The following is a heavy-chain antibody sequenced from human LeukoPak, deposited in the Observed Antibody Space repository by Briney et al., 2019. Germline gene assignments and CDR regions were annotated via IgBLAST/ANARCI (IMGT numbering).Heavy chain of an antibody. D-gene: IGHD3-22*01. Sequence: GGSLRLSRAASGFTVSSNYMSWVRQAPGKGLEWVSVIYSGGSTYYADSVKGRFTISRDNSKNTLYLQMNSLRAEDTAVYYCARDTMSVRNNWGQGTLVTVSS. J-gene: IGHJ4*02. V-gene: IGHV3-66*01. CDR1: GFTVSSNY. CDR2: IYSGGST. CDR3: ARDTMSVRNN.